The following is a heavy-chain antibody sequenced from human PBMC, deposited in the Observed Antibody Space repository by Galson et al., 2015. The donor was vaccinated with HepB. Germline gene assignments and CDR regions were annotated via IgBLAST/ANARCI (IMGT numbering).Heavy chain of an antibody. J-gene: IGHJ6*02. V-gene: IGHV4-59*01. CDR3: ARSQYCSSTSCYFRGAYGMDV. CDR2: IYYSGST. CDR1: GGSISSYY. Sequence: LTCTVSGGSISSYYWSWIQQPPGKGLEWIGSIYYSGSTYHNPSLKSRVTISVDTSKNQFSLKLRSVTAADTAVYYCARSQYCSSTSCYFRGAYGMDVWGQGTTVTVSS. D-gene: IGHD2-2*01.